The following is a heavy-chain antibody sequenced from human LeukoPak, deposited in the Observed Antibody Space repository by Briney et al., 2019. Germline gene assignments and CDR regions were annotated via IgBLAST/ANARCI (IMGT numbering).Heavy chain of an antibody. D-gene: IGHD1-26*01. V-gene: IGHV3-23*01. CDR3: ASGRPIDY. CDR2: SGGDGGST. CDR1: GFTFSSYD. J-gene: IGHJ4*02. Sequence: PGGSLRLSCAASGFTFSSYDMSWVRQAPGKGLEWVSASGGDGGSTYADSVKGRFTISRDNSKNTLYLQMNSLRVEDTAVYYCASGRPIDYWGQGTLVTVSS.